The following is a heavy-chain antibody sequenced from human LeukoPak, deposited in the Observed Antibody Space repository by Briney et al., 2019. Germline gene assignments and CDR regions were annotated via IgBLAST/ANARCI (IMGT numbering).Heavy chain of an antibody. J-gene: IGHJ4*02. D-gene: IGHD1-26*01. CDR2: LDPEDGEK. Sequence: ASVKVSRKVSGYTLTELSLHWVRQAPGKGLEWMGGLDPEDGEKIYSQKFQGRVTMTEDTSTDIAYMEMSSLRSEDTAVYYCATGRTKWDLLNYWGQGTLVTVSS. CDR1: GYTLTELS. V-gene: IGHV1-24*01. CDR3: ATGRTKWDLLNY.